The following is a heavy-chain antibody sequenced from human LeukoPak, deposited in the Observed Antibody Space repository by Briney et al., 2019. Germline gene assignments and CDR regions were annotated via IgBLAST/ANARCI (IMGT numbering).Heavy chain of an antibody. V-gene: IGHV1-18*01. J-gene: IGHJ5*02. CDR2: ISTYNGNT. D-gene: IGHD3-22*01. CDR3: ARDNSVDDNAWWFDP. CDR1: GYTFTSYG. Sequence: ASVKVSCKASGYTFTSYGISWVRQAPGQGLEWMGWISTYNGNTNYAQKLQGRVTMTTDTSTSTAYMELRSLRSEDTAIYYCARDNSVDDNAWWFDPWGQGTLVTVSS.